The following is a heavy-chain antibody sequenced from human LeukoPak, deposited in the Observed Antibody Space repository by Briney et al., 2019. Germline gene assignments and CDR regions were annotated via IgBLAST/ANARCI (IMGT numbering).Heavy chain of an antibody. V-gene: IGHV1-18*01. CDR3: ARVRNDYVWGRYRYTYYFDY. Sequence: GASVKVSCKASGYTFTSYGISWVRQAPGQGLEWMGWISAYNGNTNYAQKLQGRVTMTTDTSTSTAYMELRSLRSDDTAVYYCARVRNDYVWGRYRYTYYFDYWGQGTLVTVSS. D-gene: IGHD3-16*02. J-gene: IGHJ4*02. CDR1: GYTFTSYG. CDR2: ISAYNGNT.